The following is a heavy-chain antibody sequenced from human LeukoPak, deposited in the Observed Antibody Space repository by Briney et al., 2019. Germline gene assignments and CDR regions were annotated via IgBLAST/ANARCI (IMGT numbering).Heavy chain of an antibody. CDR3: AKGSSGYLVDL. CDR1: GFIFNNYG. V-gene: IGHV3-23*01. CDR2: ISNDGGGT. J-gene: IGHJ5*02. Sequence: GGSLRLSCAASGFIFNNYGLIWVRQAPGKGLEWVSAISNDGGGTNYADFVKGRFTIFRDNSKNTLFPQMNSRRAEDTALYYCAKGSSGYLVDLWGQGTLVTVSS. D-gene: IGHD3-22*01.